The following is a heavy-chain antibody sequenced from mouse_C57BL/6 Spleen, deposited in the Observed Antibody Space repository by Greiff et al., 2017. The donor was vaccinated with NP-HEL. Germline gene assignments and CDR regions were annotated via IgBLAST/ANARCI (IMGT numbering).Heavy chain of an antibody. CDR1: GFTFSSYA. J-gene: IGHJ4*01. CDR2: ISDGGSYT. CDR3: AREGVEDAMDD. D-gene: IGHD1-1*01. V-gene: IGHV5-4*01. Sequence: EVKLVESGGGLVKPGGSLKLSCAASGFTFSSYAMSWVRQTPEKRLEWVATISDGGSYTYYPDNVKGRFTISRDNAKNNLYLQMSHLKSEDTAMYYCAREGVEDAMDDWGQGTSVTVSS.